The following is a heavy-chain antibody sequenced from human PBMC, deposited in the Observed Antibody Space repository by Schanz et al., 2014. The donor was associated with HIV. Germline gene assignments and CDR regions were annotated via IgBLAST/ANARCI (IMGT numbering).Heavy chain of an antibody. CDR1: GFLFSSYG. CDR3: ARSPDWAGTDAFDI. J-gene: IGHJ3*02. Sequence: EVQLLESGGGLVQPGGSLRLSCAASGFLFSSYGMSWVRQAPGKGLEWVSIISGGGGKTYYADSVKGRFTISRDNPKNTLYLQMNSLRAEDTAIYYCARSPDWAGTDAFDIWGQGTMVTVSS. D-gene: IGHD6-19*01. V-gene: IGHV3-23*01. CDR2: ISGGGGKT.